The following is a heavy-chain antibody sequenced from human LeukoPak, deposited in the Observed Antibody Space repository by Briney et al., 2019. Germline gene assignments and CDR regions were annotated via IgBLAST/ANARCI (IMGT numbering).Heavy chain of an antibody. V-gene: IGHV1-69*01. CDR3: AREGRIAAAGTYFWFDP. Sequence: SSVKVSCKASGGTFSSYAISWVRQAPGQGLDWMGGIIPIFGTANYAQKFQGRVTITADESTSTAYMELSSLRSEDTAVYHCAREGRIAAAGTYFWFDPWGQGTLVTVSS. D-gene: IGHD6-13*01. CDR2: IIPIFGTA. J-gene: IGHJ5*02. CDR1: GGTFSSYA.